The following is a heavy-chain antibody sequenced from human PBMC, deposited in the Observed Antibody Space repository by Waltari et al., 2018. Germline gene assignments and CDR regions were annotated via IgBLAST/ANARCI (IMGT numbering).Heavy chain of an antibody. Sequence: QVQLKESGPGLVKPSETLSLACDASGGSFRSNDWWGWVRQPPGKGPEWIGEGHHSGSTKYNPSLNSRVVMSVDTSKNQISLTMKSVTAADTAVYYCARGFYGWPFDYWGPGTLVIVAS. J-gene: IGHJ4*02. CDR3: ARGFYGWPFDY. D-gene: IGHD6-19*01. V-gene: IGHV4-4*02. CDR1: GGSFRSNDW. CDR2: GHHSGST.